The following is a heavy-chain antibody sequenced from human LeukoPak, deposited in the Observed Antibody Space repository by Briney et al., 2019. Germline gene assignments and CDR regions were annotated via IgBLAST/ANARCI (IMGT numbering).Heavy chain of an antibody. J-gene: IGHJ5*02. CDR2: INIGGTNT. V-gene: IGHV3-11*01. CDR3: ATDRAGFDT. CDR1: GFSLSDYY. Sequence: GGSLTLSCAASGFSLSDYYMSWTRQAPGEGLEWLSYINIGGTNTHYAHSVTGRFTISRDNAKQSLYLELTNLRAEDTAVYYCATDRAGFDTWGQGVLVTVSS.